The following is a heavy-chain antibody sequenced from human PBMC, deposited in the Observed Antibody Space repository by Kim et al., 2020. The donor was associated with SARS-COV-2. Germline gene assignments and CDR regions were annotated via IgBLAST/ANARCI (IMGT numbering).Heavy chain of an antibody. J-gene: IGHJ6*03. CDR3: ARGGYDYIWGSYRPDSYYYYMDV. CDR2: IYYSGST. Sequence: SETLSLTCTVSGGSISSYYWSWIRQPPGKGLEWIGYIYYSGSTNYNPSLKSRVTISVDTSKNQFSLKLSSVTAADTAVYYCARGGYDYIWGSYRPDSYYYYMDVWGKGTTVTVSS. D-gene: IGHD3-16*02. CDR1: GGSISSYY. V-gene: IGHV4-59*01.